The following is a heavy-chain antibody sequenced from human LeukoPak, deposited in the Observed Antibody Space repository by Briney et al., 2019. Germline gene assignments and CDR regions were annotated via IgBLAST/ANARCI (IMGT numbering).Heavy chain of an antibody. V-gene: IGHV4-31*03. J-gene: IGHJ4*02. CDR3: ARESPGRSFGHFDY. CDR1: GGSISSGGYY. Sequence: SATLSLTCTVSGGSISSGGYYWSWIRQHPGKGLEWIGYIYYSGSTYYNPSLKSRVTISVDTSKNQFSLKLSSVTAADTAVYYCARESPGRSFGHFDYWGQGTLVTVSS. D-gene: IGHD3-10*01. CDR2: IYYSGST.